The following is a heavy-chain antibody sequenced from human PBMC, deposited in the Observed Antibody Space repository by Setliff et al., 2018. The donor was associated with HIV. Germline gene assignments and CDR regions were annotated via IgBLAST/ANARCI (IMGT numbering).Heavy chain of an antibody. CDR1: GDSISTSNSY. J-gene: IGHJ6*04. CDR2: IYTSGST. CDR3: ARDQRYCTNALCPEALDV. V-gene: IGHV4-61*01. D-gene: IGHD2-8*01. Sequence: PSEPLSLTCTVSGDSISTSNSYWSWIRQPPGKGLEWIGYIYTSGSTNYNPSLKSRVTISVDTSKNQFSLKLSSVTAADTAVYYCARDQRYCTNALCPEALDVWGKGTTVTVSS.